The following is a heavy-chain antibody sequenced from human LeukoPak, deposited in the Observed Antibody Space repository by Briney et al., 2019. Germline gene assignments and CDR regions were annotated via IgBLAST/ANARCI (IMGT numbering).Heavy chain of an antibody. V-gene: IGHV1-2*02. CDR2: INPNSGGT. CDR1: GYTFTGYY. D-gene: IGHD3-10*01. J-gene: IGHJ4*02. CDR3: AKGMVRGVSYFDY. Sequence: ASVKVSCKASGYTFTGYYMHWVRQAPGQGLEWMGWINPNSGGTNYAQKFQGRVTMTRDTSISTAYMELSSLRSEDTAVYYCAKGMVRGVSYFDYWGQGTLVTVSS.